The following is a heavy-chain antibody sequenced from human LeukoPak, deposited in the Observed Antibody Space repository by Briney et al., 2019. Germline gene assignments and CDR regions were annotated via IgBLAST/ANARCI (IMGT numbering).Heavy chain of an antibody. CDR2: INPNGGST. V-gene: IGHV1-46*01. D-gene: IGHD6-13*01. Sequence: GASVNVSFKASGYTFTSYYMHWVRQAPGQGLEWVGVINPNGGSTSYAQKFHGRVTMTRAMSKSKVSMELSSLRSEDTAVYYCASYSSSFHGLDWGQGTLVTVSS. J-gene: IGHJ4*02. CDR1: GYTFTSYY. CDR3: ASYSSSFHGLD.